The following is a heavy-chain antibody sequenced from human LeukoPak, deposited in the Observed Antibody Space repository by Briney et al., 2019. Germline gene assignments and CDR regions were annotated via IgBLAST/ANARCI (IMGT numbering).Heavy chain of an antibody. D-gene: IGHD3-22*01. CDR2: IIPIFGIA. J-gene: IGHJ4*02. CDR1: GGTFSSYA. CDR3: ARDKNYDSSGYYYY. V-gene: IGHV1-69*04. Sequence: GASVKVSCEASGGTFSSYAISWVRQAPGQGLEWTGRIIPIFGIANYAQKFQGRVTITADKSTSTAYMELSSLRSEDTAVYYCARDKNYDSSGYYYYWGQGTLVTVSS.